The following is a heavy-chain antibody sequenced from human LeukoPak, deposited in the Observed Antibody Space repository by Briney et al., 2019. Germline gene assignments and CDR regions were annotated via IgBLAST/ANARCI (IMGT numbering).Heavy chain of an antibody. Sequence: PGGSLRLSCAASGFTFNTYAMSWVRQGPGKGLEWVSSISGETNNTYYSDSVKGRFTVSRDNSKNTVFLQMNDLTIEDTAIYYCAKRYSDGGFDPWGQGTLVTVSS. J-gene: IGHJ5*02. D-gene: IGHD3-10*01. V-gene: IGHV3-23*01. CDR3: AKRYSDGGFDP. CDR2: ISGETNNT. CDR1: GFTFNTYA.